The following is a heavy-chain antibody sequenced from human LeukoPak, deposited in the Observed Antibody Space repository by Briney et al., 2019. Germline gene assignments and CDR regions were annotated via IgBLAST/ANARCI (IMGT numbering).Heavy chain of an antibody. V-gene: IGHV4-61*01. CDR2: IYYSGST. CDR3: ASSLGFGESGY. D-gene: IGHD3-10*01. Sequence: SETLSLTCTVSGGSISSSSYYWSWIRQPPGKGLEWIGYIYYSGSTNYNPSLKSRVTISVDTSKNQFSLKLSSVTAADTAVYYCASSLGFGESGYWGQGTLVTVSS. CDR1: GGSISSSSYY. J-gene: IGHJ4*02.